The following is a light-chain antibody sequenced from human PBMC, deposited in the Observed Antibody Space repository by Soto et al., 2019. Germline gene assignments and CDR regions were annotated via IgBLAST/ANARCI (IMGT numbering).Light chain of an antibody. J-gene: IGKJ1*01. CDR2: AAS. CDR1: QRITTY. V-gene: IGKV1-39*01. CDR3: QQSYSTPRT. Sequence: DIQMTQSPSSLSAFVGDRVTITCRASQRITTYLNWYQQSSGKAPKLLIYAASTLQSGIPSRFSGSGSGTDFTLTISSLQPEDFATYYCQQSYSTPRTFGQGTKVDIK.